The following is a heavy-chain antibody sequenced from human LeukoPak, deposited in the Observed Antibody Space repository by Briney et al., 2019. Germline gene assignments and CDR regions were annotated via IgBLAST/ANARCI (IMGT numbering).Heavy chain of an antibody. V-gene: IGHV4-34*01. CDR1: GGSFSVYY. J-gene: IGHJ6*02. Sequence: SETLSLTCAVSGGSFSVYYWGWLRQPPGKGLEWIGEVSDGGGTDYNPSLKSRVTMSVDTSKNQFSLRLSSATAADTAVYYCARGRDVGRSRGFIPYGMDVWGQGTTVIVSS. CDR2: VSDGGGT. CDR3: ARGRDVGRSRGFIPYGMDV. D-gene: IGHD3-10*01.